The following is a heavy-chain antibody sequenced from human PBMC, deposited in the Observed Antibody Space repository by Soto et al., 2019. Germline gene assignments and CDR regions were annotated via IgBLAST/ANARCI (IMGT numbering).Heavy chain of an antibody. CDR3: ASRVTTHHY. D-gene: IGHD4-17*01. Sequence: EVQLVESGGGLVKPGGSLRLSCAASGFTFSSYSMNWVRQAPGKGLEWVSSISSSSSYIYYADSVKGRFTISRDNAKNSLYLQMNILRAEDTAVYYCASRVTTHHYWGQGTLVTVSS. J-gene: IGHJ4*02. CDR2: ISSSSSYI. CDR1: GFTFSSYS. V-gene: IGHV3-21*01.